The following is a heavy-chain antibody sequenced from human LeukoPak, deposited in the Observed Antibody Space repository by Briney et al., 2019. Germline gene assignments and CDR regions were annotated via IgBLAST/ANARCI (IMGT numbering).Heavy chain of an antibody. CDR2: IYYSGST. J-gene: IGHJ4*02. V-gene: IGHV4-39*01. Sequence: PSETLSLTCTVSGGSISSSSYYWGWIRQPPGKGLEWIGSIYYSGSTYYNPSLKSRVTISVDTSKNQLSLKLSSVTAADTAVYYCARHEELLRNFDYWGQGTLVTVSS. CDR1: GGSISSSSYY. CDR3: ARHEELLRNFDY. D-gene: IGHD1-26*01.